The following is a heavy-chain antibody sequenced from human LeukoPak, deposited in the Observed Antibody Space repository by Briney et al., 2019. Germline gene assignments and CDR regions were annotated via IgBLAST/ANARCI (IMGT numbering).Heavy chain of an antibody. D-gene: IGHD3-16*01. CDR3: ARDSQRGAFSDFDY. CDR1: GFTFGNYA. V-gene: IGHV3-30-3*01. CDR2: ITHNGGTQ. Sequence: GTSLRLSCEASGFTFGNYAIHWVRQVPGEGLEWVALITHNGGTQYYADSVKGRFTISRDNSQSTVFLQMNRLRPEDTAVYYCARDSQRGAFSDFDYWGQGTLVTVSS. J-gene: IGHJ4*02.